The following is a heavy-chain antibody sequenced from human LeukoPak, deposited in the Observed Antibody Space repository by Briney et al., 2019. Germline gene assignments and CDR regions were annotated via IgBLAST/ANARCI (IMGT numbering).Heavy chain of an antibody. J-gene: IGHJ4*02. D-gene: IGHD4-17*01. CDR3: ARTGRLQYGDYVAFDY. CDR2: ISISGTTI. Sequence: GVSLRLSRAASGFTFTDFYMSWIRQAPGKGLEWVSYISISGTTIYYADSVKGRFTFSRDNAKNSLYLQMNSLRAEDTAVYYCARTGRLQYGDYVAFDYWGQGTLVTVSS. CDR1: GFTFTDFY. V-gene: IGHV3-11*01.